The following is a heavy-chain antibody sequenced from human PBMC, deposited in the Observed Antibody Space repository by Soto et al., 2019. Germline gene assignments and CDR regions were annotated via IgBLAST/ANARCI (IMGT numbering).Heavy chain of an antibody. CDR1: GGSISSSSSS. CDR3: ARTYVTDVVVVPASKDYMDV. CDR2: IPYSGST. D-gene: IGHD2-2*01. J-gene: IGHJ6*03. V-gene: IGHV4-39*01. Sequence: QLQLQESGPGLVKPSETLSLTCTVSGGSISSSSSSWGWIRQPPGKGLEWLGIIPYSGSTYYSPSLKSRVTISVAASKNLFSLTLSSVTAADTAVYYCARTYVTDVVVVPASKDYMDVWGKGTTVTVSS.